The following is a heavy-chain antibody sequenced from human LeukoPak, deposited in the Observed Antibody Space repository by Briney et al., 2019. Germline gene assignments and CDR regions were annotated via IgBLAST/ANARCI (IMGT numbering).Heavy chain of an antibody. V-gene: IGHV4-59*11. Sequence: PSETLSLTCTVSGGSIGTHYWTWIRQPPGKGLEWIGYIYYTGSTNYNPSLKSRVTISVDTSKNQFSLKLSSVTAADTAVYYCARDNSGSYIDYWGQGTLVTVSS. CDR2: IYYTGST. CDR1: GGSIGTHY. D-gene: IGHD1-26*01. J-gene: IGHJ4*02. CDR3: ARDNSGSYIDY.